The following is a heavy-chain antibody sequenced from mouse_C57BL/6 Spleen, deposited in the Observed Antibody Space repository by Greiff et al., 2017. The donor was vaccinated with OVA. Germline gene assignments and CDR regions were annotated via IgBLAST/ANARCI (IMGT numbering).Heavy chain of an antibody. CDR2: ISGGGGNT. J-gene: IGHJ2*01. CDR1: GFTFSSYT. V-gene: IGHV5-9*01. Sequence: EVHLVESGGGLVKPGGSLKLSCAASGFTFSSYTMSWVRQTPEKRLEWVATISGGGGNTYYPDSVKGRFTISRDNAKNTLYLQMSSLRSEDTALYYCARRGYYAPDYWGQGTTLTVSS. CDR3: ARRGYYAPDY. D-gene: IGHD1-1*01.